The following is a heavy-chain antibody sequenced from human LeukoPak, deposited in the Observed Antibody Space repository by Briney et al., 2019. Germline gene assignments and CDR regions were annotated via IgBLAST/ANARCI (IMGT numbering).Heavy chain of an antibody. CDR1: GFTFSSYG. J-gene: IGHJ4*02. Sequence: GGSLRLSCAASGFTFSSYGMSWVRQAPGKGLEWVANIKQDGSEKYYVDSVKGRFTISRDNAKNLLYLQMNSLRAEDTAVYYCARARSGFTRGIGTNYFDYWGQGTLVTVSS. V-gene: IGHV3-7*01. CDR2: IKQDGSEK. D-gene: IGHD2-15*01. CDR3: ARARSGFTRGIGTNYFDY.